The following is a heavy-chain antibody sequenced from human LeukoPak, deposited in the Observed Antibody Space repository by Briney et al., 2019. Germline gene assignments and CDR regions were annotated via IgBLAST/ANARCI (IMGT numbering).Heavy chain of an antibody. V-gene: IGHV4-61*01. CDR1: GGSISSSSYY. J-gene: IGHJ4*02. Sequence: SETLSLTCTVFGGSISSSSYYWGWIRQPPGKGLEWIGYIYYSGSTNYNPSLKSRVSISLGTSMNQFSLKLSSVTAADTAVYYCARDLGYGSSRGPLDYWGQGTLVTVSS. CDR3: ARDLGYGSSRGPLDY. CDR2: IYYSGST. D-gene: IGHD6-6*01.